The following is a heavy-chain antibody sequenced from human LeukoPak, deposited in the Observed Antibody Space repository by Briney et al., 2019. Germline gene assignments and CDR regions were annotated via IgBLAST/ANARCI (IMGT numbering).Heavy chain of an antibody. CDR1: GGSISSSNW. Sequence: SGTLSLTCAVSGGSISSSNWWSWVRQPPGKGLEWIGEIYHSGSTNYNPSLKSRATISVDKSKNQFSLKLSSVTAADTAVYYCARDFVVEYAFDIWGQGTMVTVSS. CDR3: ARDFVVEYAFDI. V-gene: IGHV4-4*02. J-gene: IGHJ3*02. D-gene: IGHD2-21*01. CDR2: IYHSGST.